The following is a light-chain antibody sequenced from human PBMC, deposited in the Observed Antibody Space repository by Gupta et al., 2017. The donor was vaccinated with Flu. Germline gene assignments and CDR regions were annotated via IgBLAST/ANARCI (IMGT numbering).Light chain of an antibody. CDR3: GTWDDSLSAVV. Sequence: QSVLTQPPSVSAAPGQTVTFSCPGISSNIGVNSVSWYQQLPGAAPKLLIFENDRRPSGIPDRVTGSKSGTSATLGITGLQTGDEAHYYCGTWDDSLSAVVFGGGTKLAVL. CDR2: END. J-gene: IGLJ2*01. V-gene: IGLV1-51*02. CDR1: SSNIGVNS.